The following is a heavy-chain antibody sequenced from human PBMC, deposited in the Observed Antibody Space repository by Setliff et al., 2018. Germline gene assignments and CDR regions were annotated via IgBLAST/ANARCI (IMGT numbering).Heavy chain of an antibody. J-gene: IGHJ4*02. D-gene: IGHD2-2*01. CDR2: IYYSGST. CDR3: RLAHCSSPSCEEALDY. CDR1: GDSISSYY. Sequence: ASETLSLTCTVSGDSISSYYWSWIRQPPGKGLEWIGYIYYSGSTNYNPSLKSRVTMSVDRSKNQFPLNLNSVTAADTAVYYFRLAHCSSPSCEEALDYWSQGTLVTVSS. V-gene: IGHV4-59*04.